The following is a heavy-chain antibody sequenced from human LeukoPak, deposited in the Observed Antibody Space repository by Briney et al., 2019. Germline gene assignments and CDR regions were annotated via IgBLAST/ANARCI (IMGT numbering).Heavy chain of an antibody. D-gene: IGHD2-15*01. Sequence: GESLKISCKGSGYSFTSYWIGWVLQMPGKGLEWMVIIYPGDSDTRYSPSFQGQVTISADKSISTAYLQWSSLKASDTAMYYCARQGCSGGSCYHDAFDIWGQGTMVTVSS. CDR2: IYPGDSDT. CDR3: ARQGCSGGSCYHDAFDI. CDR1: GYSFTSYW. V-gene: IGHV5-51*01. J-gene: IGHJ3*02.